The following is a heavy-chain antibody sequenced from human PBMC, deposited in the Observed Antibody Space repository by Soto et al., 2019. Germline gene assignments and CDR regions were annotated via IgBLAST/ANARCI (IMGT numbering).Heavy chain of an antibody. CDR1: GFTFSSYG. D-gene: IGHD2-2*01. CDR3: ARDGVVVPAANNWFDP. V-gene: IGHV3-33*01. CDR2: IWYDGSNK. J-gene: IGHJ5*02. Sequence: GGSLRLSCAASGFTFSSYGMHWVRQAPGKGLEWVAVIWYDGSNKYYADSVKGRFTISRDNSKNTLYLQMNSLRAEDTAVYYCARDGVVVPAANNWFDPWGQGTLVTVSS.